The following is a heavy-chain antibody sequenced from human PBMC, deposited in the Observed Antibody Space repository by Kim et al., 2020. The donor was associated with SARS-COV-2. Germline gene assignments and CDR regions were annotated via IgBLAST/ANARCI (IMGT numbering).Heavy chain of an antibody. J-gene: IGHJ3*02. CDR3: VKDSYYYDSSGYYPLGAFDI. V-gene: IGHV3-64D*06. D-gene: IGHD3-22*01. Sequence: RFTISRDNSKNTLYLQMSSLRAEDTAVYYCVKDSYYYDSSGYYPLGAFDIWGQGTMVTVSS.